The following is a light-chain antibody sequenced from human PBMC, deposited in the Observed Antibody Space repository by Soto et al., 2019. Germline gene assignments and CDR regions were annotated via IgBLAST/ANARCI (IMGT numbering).Light chain of an antibody. CDR2: DAS. Sequence: EIVLTQSPGTLSLSPGERATLSCRASQSVSSYLAWYQQKPGQAPRLLIYDASNRATGIPARFSGSGSGTDFTLTISGLEPEDFAVYYCQQRSNWPSLTFGGGNKVGIK. J-gene: IGKJ4*01. V-gene: IGKV3-11*01. CDR1: QSVSSY. CDR3: QQRSNWPSLT.